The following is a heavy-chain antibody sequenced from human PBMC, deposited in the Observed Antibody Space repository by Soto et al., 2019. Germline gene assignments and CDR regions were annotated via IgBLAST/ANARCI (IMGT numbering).Heavy chain of an antibody. V-gene: IGHV3-23*01. J-gene: IGHJ6*02. D-gene: IGHD1-26*01. CDR1: GFTFSTYA. CDR2: LSASGATT. Sequence: EVQLLESGGGLVQPGGSLRLSCAASGFTFSTYAMTWVRQAPGKGLKWVSALSASGATTYHEDSVKGRFTISRDNFENTLKLHMNSLRAEVTAVYYCAKGISGSQYYYYGMDAWGQGTTVTVSS. CDR3: AKGISGSQYYYYGMDA.